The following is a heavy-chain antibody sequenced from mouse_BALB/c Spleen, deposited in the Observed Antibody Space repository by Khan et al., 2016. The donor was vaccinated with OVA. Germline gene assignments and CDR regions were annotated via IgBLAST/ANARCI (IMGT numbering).Heavy chain of an antibody. CDR3: GREVGYLSAMAY. V-gene: IGHV9-3-1*01. D-gene: IGHD1-2*01. CDR1: GYTFTNYG. J-gene: IGHJ4*01. CDR2: INTYTGEP. Sequence: LVESGPELKKPGETVKISCKASGYTFTNYGMNWVKQAPGKGLKWMGWINTYTGEPTYADDFKGRFAFSLETSASTAYLQINNLKTEDTATXFCGREVGYLSAMAYWGQGTSVTVSS.